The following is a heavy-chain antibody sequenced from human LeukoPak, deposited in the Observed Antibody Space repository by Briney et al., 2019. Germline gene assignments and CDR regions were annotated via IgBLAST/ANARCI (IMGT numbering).Heavy chain of an antibody. CDR2: IKPDGSET. CDR1: GLPFSISW. J-gene: IGHJ3*01. CDR3: AFGNAFDV. Sequence: PGGSLRLSCAASGLPFSISWMSWVCQAPGKGLQCVGNIKPDGSETFYVDSVRGRFTISRDNARNLLFLQMNSLRVDDTAVYYCAFGNAFDVWGRGTMVTVSS. V-gene: IGHV3-7*01. D-gene: IGHD2-15*01.